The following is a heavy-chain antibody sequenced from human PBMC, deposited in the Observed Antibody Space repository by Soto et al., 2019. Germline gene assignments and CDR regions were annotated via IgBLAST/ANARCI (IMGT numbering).Heavy chain of an antibody. V-gene: IGHV5-51*03. D-gene: IGHD3-10*01. J-gene: IGHJ5*02. CDR2: IYPGDSDT. CDR1: GYSFTSYW. CDR3: ARRGLWFGELWNWFDP. Sequence: EVQLVQSGAEVKKPGESLKISCKGSGYSFTSYWIGWVRQMPGKGLEWMGIIYPGDSDTRYSPSFQGQVTISADKSISTAYLQWSSLKASDTAMYYCARRGLWFGELWNWFDPWGQGTLVTVSS.